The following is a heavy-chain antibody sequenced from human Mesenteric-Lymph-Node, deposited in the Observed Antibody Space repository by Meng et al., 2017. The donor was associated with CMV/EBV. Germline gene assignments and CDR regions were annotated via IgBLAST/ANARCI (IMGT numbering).Heavy chain of an antibody. CDR1: GGSVSSGASY. CDR2: IFHSGST. Sequence: SETLSLTCTVSGGSVSSGASYWSWIRQPPGKGLEWIGYIFHSGSTNYSPSLKSRVTISVDTSKNQFSLKLTSVTAADTAVYYCARHGYLGYCNPSSCYIDYWGQGTLVTVSS. D-gene: IGHD2-15*01. J-gene: IGHJ4*02. CDR3: ARHGYLGYCNPSSCYIDY. V-gene: IGHV4-61*08.